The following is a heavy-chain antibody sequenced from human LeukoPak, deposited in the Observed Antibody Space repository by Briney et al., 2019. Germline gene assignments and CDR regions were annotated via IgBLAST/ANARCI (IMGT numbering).Heavy chain of an antibody. CDR1: GFTFSTYG. J-gene: IGHJ3*02. CDR3: AAEGWVMSFDI. CDR2: ISGSGGYT. D-gene: IGHD3-16*01. Sequence: GGSLRLSCAASGFTFSTYGMSWVRQAPGKGLEWVSAISGSGGYTYYADSVKGRFTISRDNSKNTLYLQMNSLRAEDTAVYYCAAEGWVMSFDIWGQGTMVTVSS. V-gene: IGHV3-23*01.